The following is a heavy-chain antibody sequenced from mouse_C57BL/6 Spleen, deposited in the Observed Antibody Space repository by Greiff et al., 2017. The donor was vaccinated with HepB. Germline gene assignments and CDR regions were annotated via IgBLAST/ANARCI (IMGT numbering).Heavy chain of an antibody. Sequence: EVQVVESGGGLVQPGGSMKLSCAASGFTFSDAWMDWVRQSPEKGLEWVAEIRNKANNHATYYAESVKGRFTISRDDSKSSVYLQMNSLRAEDTGIYYCTPIYDDYDGALYYYAMDYWGQGTSVTVSS. V-gene: IGHV6-6*01. D-gene: IGHD2-4*01. CDR1: GFTFSDAW. CDR3: TPIYDDYDGALYYYAMDY. J-gene: IGHJ4*01. CDR2: IRNKANNHAT.